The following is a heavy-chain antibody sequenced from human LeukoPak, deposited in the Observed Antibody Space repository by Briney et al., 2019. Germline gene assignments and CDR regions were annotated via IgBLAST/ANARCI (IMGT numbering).Heavy chain of an antibody. D-gene: IGHD3-16*01. V-gene: IGHV4-34*01. CDR1: NGSFSGYY. CDR3: ARGGWNGGGGVDP. CDR2: VNLDGDT. J-gene: IGHJ5*02. Sequence: KSSETLSLTCAVYNGSFSGYYWSWIRQSPGKGLEWIGEVNLDGDTNYNPSLRSRVTISIDTSKNHFSLNLRSVTAADTAVYNCARGGWNGGGGVDPWGQGTLVTVSS.